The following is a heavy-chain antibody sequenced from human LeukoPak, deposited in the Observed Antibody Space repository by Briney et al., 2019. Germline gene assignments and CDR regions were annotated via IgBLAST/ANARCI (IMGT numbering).Heavy chain of an antibody. V-gene: IGHV1-2*06. D-gene: IGHD3-16*01. CDR2: INPNSGGT. Sequence: GASVKVSCTASGYTFTGYYMHWVRQAPGQGLEWMGRINPNSGGTNYAQKFQGRVTMTRDTSISTAYMELSRLRSDDTAVYYCARDGGIGGSWVDYWGQGTLVTVSS. CDR3: ARDGGIGGSWVDY. J-gene: IGHJ4*02. CDR1: GYTFTGYY.